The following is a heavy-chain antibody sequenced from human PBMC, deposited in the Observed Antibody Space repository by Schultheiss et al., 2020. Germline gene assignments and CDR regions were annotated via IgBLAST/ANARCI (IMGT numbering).Heavy chain of an antibody. J-gene: IGHJ4*02. V-gene: IGHV3-74*01. CDR3: ASGWTGKYYFDY. CDR1: GFTFSSYS. CDR2: INSDGSST. Sequence: GGSLRLSCAASGFTFSSYSMNWVRQAPGKGLVWVSRINSDGSSTSYADSVKGRFTISRDNAKNSLYLQMNSLRAEDTAVYYCASGWTGKYYFDYWGQGTLV. D-gene: IGHD3/OR15-3a*01.